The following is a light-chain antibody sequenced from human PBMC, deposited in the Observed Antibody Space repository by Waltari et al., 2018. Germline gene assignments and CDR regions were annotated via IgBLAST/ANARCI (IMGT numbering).Light chain of an antibody. Sequence: NFMLTQPHSVSESPGKTLTISCTRSSGSLASNYMQWYQQRPGRAPITVIYEDNERPSGVPDRFSGSIDSSSNSASLTISGLKTEDEADYYCQSYNSSNVIFGGGTKLTVL. V-gene: IGLV6-57*04. CDR1: SGSLASNY. J-gene: IGLJ2*01. CDR3: QSYNSSNVI. CDR2: EDN.